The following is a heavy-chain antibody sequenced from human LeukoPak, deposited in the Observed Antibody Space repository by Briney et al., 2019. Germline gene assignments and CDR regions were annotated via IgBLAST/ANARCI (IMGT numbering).Heavy chain of an antibody. CDR3: ARAAPAARNCTKGVCYFDY. Sequence: GASVKVSCKASGYTFTGYYMHWVRQAPGQGLEWMGWINPNSGGTNYAQKFQGRVTMTRDTAISTPYMQLSRLRYDDTAVYYCARAAPAARNCTKGVCYFDYCGQATLVTVSS. CDR1: GYTFTGYY. V-gene: IGHV1-2*02. D-gene: IGHD2-8*01. CDR2: INPNSGGT. J-gene: IGHJ4*02.